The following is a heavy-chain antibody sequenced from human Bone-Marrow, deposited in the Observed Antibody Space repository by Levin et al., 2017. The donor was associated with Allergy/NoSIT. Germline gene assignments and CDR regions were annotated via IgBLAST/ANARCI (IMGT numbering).Heavy chain of an antibody. D-gene: IGHD2/OR15-2a*01. V-gene: IGHV1-24*01. Sequence: ASVKVSCKVSGYSLTELSIHWVRQAPGKGLEWMGGFDPEDDKIIYAQKLQGRVSMTQDSSTDTAYMALTSLRSEVTALYYCDTFSTVWSGDFWGQGILVTVSS. CDR2: FDPEDDKI. J-gene: IGHJ4*02. CDR3: DTFSTVWSGDF. CDR1: GYSLTELS.